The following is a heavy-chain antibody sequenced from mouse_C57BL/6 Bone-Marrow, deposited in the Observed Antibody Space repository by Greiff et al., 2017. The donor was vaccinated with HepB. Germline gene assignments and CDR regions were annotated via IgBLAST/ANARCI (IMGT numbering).Heavy chain of an antibody. Sequence: QVQLQQPGAELVRPGSSVKLSCKASGYTFTSYWMHWVKQRPIQGLEWIGNIDPSDSETHYNQKFKDKATLTVDKSSSTAYMQLSSLTSEDSAVYYCARKIPLWGRSYWYFDVWGTGTTVTGSS. CDR2: IDPSDSET. CDR3: ARKIPLWGRSYWYFDV. J-gene: IGHJ1*03. V-gene: IGHV1-52*01. D-gene: IGHD3-3*01. CDR1: GYTFTSYW.